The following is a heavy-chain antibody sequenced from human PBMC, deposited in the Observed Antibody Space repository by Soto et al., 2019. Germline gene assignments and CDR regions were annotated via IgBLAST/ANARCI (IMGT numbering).Heavy chain of an antibody. CDR1: GGSISSGGY. Sequence: SETLSLTCSVSGGSISSGGYWSWIRQFPGKGLEWIGYIHDTGSTYYNPSLKSRVTISVDTSKKQFSLRLDSVTAADTAVYYCARGGHCTNGVCSALDYWGQGTLVTVSS. D-gene: IGHD2-8*01. CDR3: ARGGHCTNGVCSALDY. CDR2: IHDTGST. J-gene: IGHJ4*02. V-gene: IGHV4-30-4*08.